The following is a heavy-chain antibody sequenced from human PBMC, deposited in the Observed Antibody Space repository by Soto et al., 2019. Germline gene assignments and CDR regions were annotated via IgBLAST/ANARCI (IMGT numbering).Heavy chain of an antibody. CDR1: GGSISSGDYY. Sequence: PSETMSLTCTVSGGSISSGDYYWSWIRQPPGKGLEWIGNIYYSGSTYSNPSLKSRVTISVDTSKNQFSLKLISVTAADAAVYYCARELLTPTVTTPYNWFDPWGQGTLVTVSS. CDR2: IYYSGST. D-gene: IGHD4-17*01. J-gene: IGHJ5*02. CDR3: ARELLTPTVTTPYNWFDP. V-gene: IGHV4-30-4*01.